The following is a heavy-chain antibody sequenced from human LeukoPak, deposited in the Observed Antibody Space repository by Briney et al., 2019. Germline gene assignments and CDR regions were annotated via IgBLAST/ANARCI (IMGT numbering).Heavy chain of an antibody. CDR1: GFTFSDYG. Sequence: GGSLRLSCEASGFTFSDYGMHWVRQAPGKGLVWVSRLNTDGITTSFADSVKGRFSMSRDNAKNSLYLQMNSLRAEDTAVYYCARELARDYWGQGTLVTVSS. V-gene: IGHV3-74*01. J-gene: IGHJ4*02. CDR3: ARELARDY. CDR2: LNTDGITT.